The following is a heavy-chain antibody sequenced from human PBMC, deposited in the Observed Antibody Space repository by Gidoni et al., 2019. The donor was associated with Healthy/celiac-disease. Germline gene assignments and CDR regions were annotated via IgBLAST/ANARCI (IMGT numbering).Heavy chain of an antibody. V-gene: IGHV3-21*01. CDR3: ARYSSGWSDDAFDI. Sequence: EVQLVESGGGLVKPGGSLRISCAASGCTFSSYSMNWVRQDPGKGLEWVSSISSSSSYIYYADSVKGRFTISRDNAKNSLYLQMNSLRAEDTAVYYCARYSSGWSDDAFDIWGQGTMVTVSS. D-gene: IGHD6-19*01. J-gene: IGHJ3*02. CDR2: ISSSSSYI. CDR1: GCTFSSYS.